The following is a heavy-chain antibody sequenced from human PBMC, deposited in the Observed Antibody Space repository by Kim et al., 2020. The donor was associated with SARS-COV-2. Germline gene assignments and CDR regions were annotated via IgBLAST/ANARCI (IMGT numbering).Heavy chain of an antibody. Sequence: ADSVKGRCTISRDNAKNSLYLQMNSLRAEDTAVYYCARGYFDWLLWADYWGQGTLVTVSS. V-gene: IGHV3-11*04. J-gene: IGHJ4*02. CDR3: ARGYFDWLLWADY. D-gene: IGHD3-9*01.